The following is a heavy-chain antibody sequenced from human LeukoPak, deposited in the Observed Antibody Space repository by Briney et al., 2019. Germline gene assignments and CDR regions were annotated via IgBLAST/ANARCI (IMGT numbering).Heavy chain of an antibody. CDR3: ARDSRAPPS. CDR2: IKQDGSEK. CDR1: GFTFNNYW. V-gene: IGHV3-7*01. Sequence: PGGSLRLSCAASGFTFNNYWVSWVRPAPGKGLEWVANIKQDGSEKYYVDSVKGRFTISRDNAKNSLYLQMNSLRADDAAMYDCARDSRAPPSWGQGTLVTVPS. J-gene: IGHJ4*02.